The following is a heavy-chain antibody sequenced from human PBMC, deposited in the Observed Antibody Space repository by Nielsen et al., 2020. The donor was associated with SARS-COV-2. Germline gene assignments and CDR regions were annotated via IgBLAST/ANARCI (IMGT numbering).Heavy chain of an antibody. Sequence: GGSLRPSGTPLGLPFGDYAMSWFRKAQGKGRQWVGFFRKKDNGWTTEYAAPVKGRFTISSDDSKSIANLQMHSLETEDTAVYYCTRGGVRSRWFYWYFDLWGRGTLVTVSS. D-gene: IGHD6-13*01. V-gene: IGHV3-49*03. CDR1: GLPFGDYA. CDR3: TRGGVRSRWFYWYFDL. J-gene: IGHJ2*01. CDR2: FRKKDNGWTT.